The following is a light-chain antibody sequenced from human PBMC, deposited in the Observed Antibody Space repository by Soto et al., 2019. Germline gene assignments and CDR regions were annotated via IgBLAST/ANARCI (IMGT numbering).Light chain of an antibody. CDR2: AAS. V-gene: IGKV1-17*03. CDR3: QHYNSYSEA. J-gene: IGKJ1*01. CDR1: QDIGNY. Sequence: DIQMTQSPSAMSASVGDRVTITCRASQDIGNYLAWFQQKPGKGPKRLSYAASSLQSGVPSRFSGSGSGTEFTLTISSLQPEDFETYYCQHYNSYSEAFGQGTKVDIK.